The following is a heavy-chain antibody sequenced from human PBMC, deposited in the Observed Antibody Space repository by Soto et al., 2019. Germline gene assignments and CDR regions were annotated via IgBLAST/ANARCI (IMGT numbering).Heavy chain of an antibody. V-gene: IGHV1-18*01. J-gene: IGHJ5*02. CDR2: ISTYSGNT. Sequence: ASVKVSCKASGYTFISYTISWVRQAPGQGLEWMGWISTYSGNTNYAQKFQGRVTMTTDTSTSTVYMELSSLRSEDTAVYYCARGVRFLEWLPNWFDPWGQGTLVTSPQ. D-gene: IGHD3-3*01. CDR1: GYTFISYT. CDR3: ARGVRFLEWLPNWFDP.